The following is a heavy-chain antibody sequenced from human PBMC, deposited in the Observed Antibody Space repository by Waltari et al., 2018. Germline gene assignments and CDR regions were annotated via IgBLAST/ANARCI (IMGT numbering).Heavy chain of an antibody. CDR2: VFGVGRS. CDR3: ATAPESFLNGYCMGPGCQVWES. Sequence: QVQLLESGPGLVASSPTLSLTCSVSGASIGTDNNYWTWIRRPAVQGLEWLGRVFGVGRSKYKPSLEGRVNISLDTANNQFSLKLTSVTAAYTATYYGATAPESFLNGYCMGPGCQVWESWGQG. V-gene: IGHV4-61*02. CDR1: GASIGTDNNY. D-gene: IGHD2-15*01. J-gene: IGHJ4*02.